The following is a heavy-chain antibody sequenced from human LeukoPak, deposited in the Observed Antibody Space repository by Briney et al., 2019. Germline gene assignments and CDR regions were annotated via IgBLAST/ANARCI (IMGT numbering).Heavy chain of an antibody. J-gene: IGHJ6*02. Sequence: PGGSLRLSCAASGFTFSSYSMNWVRQAPGKGLEWVSYISSSSSTIYYAGSVKGRFTISRDNAKNSLYLQMNSLRDEDTAVYYCARESTMITFGGVIVPWYGMDVWGQGTTVTVSS. CDR2: ISSSSSTI. V-gene: IGHV3-48*02. D-gene: IGHD3-16*02. CDR1: GFTFSSYS. CDR3: ARESTMITFGGVIVPWYGMDV.